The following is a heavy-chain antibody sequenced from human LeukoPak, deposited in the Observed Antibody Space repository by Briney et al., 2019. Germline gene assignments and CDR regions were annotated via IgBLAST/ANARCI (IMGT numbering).Heavy chain of an antibody. D-gene: IGHD6-13*01. CDR3: TTVHQQLVNYAFDI. V-gene: IGHV3-15*01. J-gene: IGHJ3*02. CDR1: GFTFSNAW. CDR2: IKSRTDGGTT. Sequence: GGSLRLSCAASGFTFSNAWMSWVRQAPGKGLEWVGRIKSRTDGGTTDYAARVKGRFTISRDDSKNTLYLQMNSLKTEDTAVYYCTTVHQQLVNYAFDIWGQGTMVTVSS.